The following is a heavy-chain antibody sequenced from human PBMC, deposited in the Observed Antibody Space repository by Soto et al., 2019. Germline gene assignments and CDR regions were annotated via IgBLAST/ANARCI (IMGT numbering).Heavy chain of an antibody. Sequence: QVQLLESGGGVVQPGRSLRLSCAASGFTFSSYAMHWVRQPPGKGLEWVAVVSNDGRNKFYADSVRGRFTISRDNSKNTLSLEIDSLRVEDTAVFYCARGQHGLDHWGQGSLVLVSP. D-gene: IGHD2-8*01. V-gene: IGHV3-30-3*01. CDR1: GFTFSSYA. J-gene: IGHJ4*02. CDR3: ARGQHGLDH. CDR2: VSNDGRNK.